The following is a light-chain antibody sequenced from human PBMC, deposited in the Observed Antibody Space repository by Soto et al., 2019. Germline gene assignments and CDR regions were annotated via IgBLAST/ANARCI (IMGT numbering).Light chain of an antibody. CDR2: DVS. J-gene: IGKJ4*01. Sequence: EIVLTQSPATLSLSPGDRATLYCRAGQTVFNYLGWYQQKSGQAPKLLISDVSKRATGIPARFSGSGSGTDFTLTIISLEPEDFAVYYCQHRVNGPTFGGGTKVEIK. V-gene: IGKV3-11*01. CDR3: QHRVNGPT. CDR1: QTVFNY.